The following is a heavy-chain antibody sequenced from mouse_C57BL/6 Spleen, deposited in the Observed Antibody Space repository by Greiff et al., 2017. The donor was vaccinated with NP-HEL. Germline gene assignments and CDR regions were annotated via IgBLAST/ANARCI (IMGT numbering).Heavy chain of an antibody. CDR3: ARQAGTTWFAY. D-gene: IGHD3-2*02. Sequence: QVQLQQPGAELVKPGASVKLSCKASGYTFTSYWMHWVKQRPGQGLEWIGMIHPNSGSTYYNEKFKSKATLTVDKSSSTAYMQLSSLTSEDSAVYYCARQAGTTWFAYWGQGTLVTVSA. V-gene: IGHV1-64*01. J-gene: IGHJ3*01. CDR2: IHPNSGST. CDR1: GYTFTSYW.